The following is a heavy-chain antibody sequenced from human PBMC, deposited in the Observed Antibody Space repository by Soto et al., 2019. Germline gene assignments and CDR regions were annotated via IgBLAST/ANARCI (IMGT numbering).Heavy chain of an antibody. J-gene: IGHJ6*02. CDR1: GGSIRSGDYY. Sequence: PSETLYLTCTVSGGSIRSGDYYGSWIRQPPGQGLEWIVYIYYSGSTYYNPSLKSRVTISVDTSKNQFSLKLSSVTAADTAVYYCARDNIAIFGVDYYYYGMDVWGQGTTVTVSS. CDR2: IYYSGST. D-gene: IGHD3-3*01. CDR3: ARDNIAIFGVDYYYYGMDV. V-gene: IGHV4-30-4*08.